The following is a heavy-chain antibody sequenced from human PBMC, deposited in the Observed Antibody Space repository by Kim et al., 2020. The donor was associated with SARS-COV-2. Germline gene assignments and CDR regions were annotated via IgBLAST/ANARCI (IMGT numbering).Heavy chain of an antibody. V-gene: IGHV3-11*05. D-gene: IGHD3-16*01. CDR3: ARDYDSVWGGSRLFYLDY. J-gene: IGHJ4*02. Sequence: VKGRFTISRDNGKNLLYLQMNSLRAEDTAVYYCARDYDSVWGGSRLFYLDYWGEGALVTVSS.